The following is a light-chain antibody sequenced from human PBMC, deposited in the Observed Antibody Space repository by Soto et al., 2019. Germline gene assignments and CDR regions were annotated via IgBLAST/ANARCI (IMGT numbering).Light chain of an antibody. V-gene: IGLV2-14*01. Sequence: QSVLTQPPSVSGAPGQRVTISCTGTSSDVGGYNYVSWYQQHPGKAPKLMIYEVSNRPSGVSNRFSGPKSGNTASLTISGLQAEDEADYYCSSYTSSSTGVFGTGTKVTVL. CDR1: SSDVGGYNY. J-gene: IGLJ1*01. CDR2: EVS. CDR3: SSYTSSSTGV.